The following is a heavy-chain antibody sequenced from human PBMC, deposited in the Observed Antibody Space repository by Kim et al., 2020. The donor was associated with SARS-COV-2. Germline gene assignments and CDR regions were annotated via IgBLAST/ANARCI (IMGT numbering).Heavy chain of an antibody. J-gene: IGHJ4*02. CDR3: ARDGPDSSGYYYPIGY. D-gene: IGHD3-22*01. CDR2: IIPIFGTA. V-gene: IGHV1-69*13. CDR1: GGTFSSYA. Sequence: SVKVSCKASGGTFSSYAISWVRQAPGQGLEWMGGIIPIFGTANYAQKFQGRVTITADESTSTAYMELSSLRSEDTAVYYCARDGPDSSGYYYPIGYWGQGTLVTVSS.